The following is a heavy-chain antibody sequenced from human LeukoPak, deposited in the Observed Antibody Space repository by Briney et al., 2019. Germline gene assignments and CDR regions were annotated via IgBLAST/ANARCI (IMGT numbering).Heavy chain of an antibody. Sequence: GGSLRLSCTVSGFTVSTNSMSWVRQAPGKGLEWVSFIYSDNTHYSDSVKGRFTLSRDNSENALYLQMNSLRAEDTAVYYCARRAGAYSHPYDYWGQGTLVTVSS. CDR3: ARRAGAYSHPYDY. D-gene: IGHD4/OR15-4a*01. CDR1: GFTVSTNS. CDR2: IYSDNT. J-gene: IGHJ4*02. V-gene: IGHV3-53*01.